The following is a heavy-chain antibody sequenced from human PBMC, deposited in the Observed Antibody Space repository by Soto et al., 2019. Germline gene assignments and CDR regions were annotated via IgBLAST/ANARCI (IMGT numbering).Heavy chain of an antibody. V-gene: IGHV1-8*01. CDR2: MNPNSGNT. D-gene: IGHD2-15*01. CDR3: ARDYCSGGSCYSIWFDP. J-gene: IGHJ5*02. CDR1: GYTFTSYD. Sequence: ASVKVSCKASGYTFTSYDINCVRQATGQGLEWMGWMNPNSGNTGYAQKYQGRVTMTRNTSISTAYMELSSLRSEDTAVYYCARDYCSGGSCYSIWFDPWGQGTLVTVSS.